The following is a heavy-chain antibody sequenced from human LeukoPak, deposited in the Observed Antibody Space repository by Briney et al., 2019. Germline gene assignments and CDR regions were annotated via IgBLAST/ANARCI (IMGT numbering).Heavy chain of an antibody. V-gene: IGHV3-15*01. CDR3: TTGPAAAGVDY. CDR1: GFNFNNAW. CDR2: IRSTNDGGTK. Sequence: PGGSLRLSCGGSGFNFNNAWKTWVRQAPAKGLERVGRIRSTNDGGTKDYDAPVKGRFTISRDDSINTVFLEMNSLKTEDTGVYYCTTGPAAAGVDYWGQGTLVTVSS. J-gene: IGHJ4*02. D-gene: IGHD6-13*01.